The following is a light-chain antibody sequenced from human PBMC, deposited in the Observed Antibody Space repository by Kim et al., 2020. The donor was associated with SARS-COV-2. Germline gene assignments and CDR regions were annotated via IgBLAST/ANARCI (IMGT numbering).Light chain of an antibody. CDR1: DIGSKS. V-gene: IGLV3-21*04. CDR3: QVWDSSGDHIV. CDR2: YDS. Sequence: APGKTARITCGGNDIGSKSVHWYQQKPGQAPVLVIFYDSDRPSGIPERFSASNSGNTATLTITRVEDGDEADYYCQVWDSSGDHIVFGSGTKVTVL. J-gene: IGLJ1*01.